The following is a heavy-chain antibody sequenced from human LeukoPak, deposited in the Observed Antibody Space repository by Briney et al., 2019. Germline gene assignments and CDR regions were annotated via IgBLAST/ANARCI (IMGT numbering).Heavy chain of an antibody. Sequence: GGSVRLSCAAPGFTFASYVMRWVRLAPGKGLEWISTISGSGGCTHYADAVKGRVTISRDNSKNTLFLQMSSLRAEDTAIYYCAKGSASSGGRYSMYVWGQGTTVTVSS. D-gene: IGHD3-22*01. J-gene: IGHJ6*02. CDR3: AKGSASSGGRYSMYV. V-gene: IGHV3-23*01. CDR2: ISGSGGCT. CDR1: GFTFASYV.